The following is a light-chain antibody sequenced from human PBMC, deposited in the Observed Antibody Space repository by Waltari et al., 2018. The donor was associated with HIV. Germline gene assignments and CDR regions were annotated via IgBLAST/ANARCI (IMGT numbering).Light chain of an antibody. V-gene: IGKV1-5*03. CDR2: KAS. CDR1: QSISSW. CDR3: QQYNTSPWT. Sequence: DIQMTQSPSTLSASLGDRVTITCRASQSISSWLAWYQQKPGKAPNLLIYKASSLESGVPSRFSGSGSGTEFTLTISSLQPDDFVTYYCQQYNTSPWTFGQGTKVEVK. J-gene: IGKJ1*01.